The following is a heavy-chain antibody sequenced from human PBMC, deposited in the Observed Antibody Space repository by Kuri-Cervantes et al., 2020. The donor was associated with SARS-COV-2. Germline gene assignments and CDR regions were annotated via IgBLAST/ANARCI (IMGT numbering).Heavy chain of an antibody. CDR1: GYSISSGYY. D-gene: IGHD4-11*01. V-gene: IGHV4-38-2*02. CDR2: INHSGST. Sequence: GSLRLSCTVSGYSISSGYYWSWIRQPPGKGLEWIGEINHSGSTNYNPSLKSRVTISVDTSKNQFSLKLSSVTAADTAVYYCARGISNHIYYYYYMDVWGKGTTVTVSS. CDR3: ARGISNHIYYYYYMDV. J-gene: IGHJ6*03.